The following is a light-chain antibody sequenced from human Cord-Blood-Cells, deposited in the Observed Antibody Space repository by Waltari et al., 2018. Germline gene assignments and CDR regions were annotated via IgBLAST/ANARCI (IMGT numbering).Light chain of an antibody. CDR2: DAS. Sequence: DIQMTQSPSTLSASVGDRVTITCRASKSISSWLAWYQQKPGKAPKLLIYDASSLESGFPSRFSGSGSGTEFTLTISSLQPDDFATYYCQQYNSYPLTFGGGTKVEIK. CDR1: KSISSW. CDR3: QQYNSYPLT. J-gene: IGKJ4*01. V-gene: IGKV1-5*01.